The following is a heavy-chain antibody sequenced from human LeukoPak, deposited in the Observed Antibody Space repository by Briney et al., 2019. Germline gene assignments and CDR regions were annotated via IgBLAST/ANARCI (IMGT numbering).Heavy chain of an antibody. CDR3: ARASSDDTAMATPFAY. D-gene: IGHD5-18*01. J-gene: IGHJ4*02. Sequence: SVKVSCKASGGTFSNYAINWVRQAPGQGHEWMGGITPIFGTANYLQKFQGRVTITADKSTSTAYMELSRLRSEDTAIYYCARASSDDTAMATPFAYWGQGTLVTVSS. CDR1: GGTFSNYA. V-gene: IGHV1-69*06. CDR2: ITPIFGTA.